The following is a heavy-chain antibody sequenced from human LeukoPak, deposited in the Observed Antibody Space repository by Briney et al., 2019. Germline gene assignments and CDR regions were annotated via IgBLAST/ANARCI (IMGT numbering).Heavy chain of an antibody. CDR2: IYHSGST. CDR1: GYSISSGYY. CDR3: ARRRITMVRGVTSFDY. J-gene: IGHJ4*02. D-gene: IGHD3-10*01. Sequence: SETLSLTCTVSGYSISSGYYWGWIRQPPGKGLEWIGSIYHSGSTYYNPSLKSRVTISVDTSKNQFSLKLSSVTAADTAVYYCARRRITMVRGVTSFDYWGQGTLVTVSS. V-gene: IGHV4-38-2*02.